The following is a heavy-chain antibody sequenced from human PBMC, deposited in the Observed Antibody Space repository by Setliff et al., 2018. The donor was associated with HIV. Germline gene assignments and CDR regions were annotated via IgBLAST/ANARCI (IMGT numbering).Heavy chain of an antibody. CDR1: GLTFGDYA. D-gene: IGHD1-26*01. V-gene: IGHV3-49*04. J-gene: IGHJ4*02. CDR3: TRIKWDLPYNPQFDY. CDR2: IRSEAYGGTT. Sequence: GGSLRLSCTSSGLTFGDYAMSWVRQAPGKGLEWVGFIRSEAYGGTTEYAASVEGRFTISRDDSKSIAYLRMNSLKAEDTAVYYCTRIKWDLPYNPQFDYWGQGTLVTVSS.